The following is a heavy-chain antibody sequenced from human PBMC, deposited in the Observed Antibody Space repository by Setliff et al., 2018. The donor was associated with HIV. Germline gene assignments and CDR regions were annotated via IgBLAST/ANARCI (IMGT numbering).Heavy chain of an antibody. D-gene: IGHD2-21*01. V-gene: IGHV4-59*04. CDR2: VSQSGST. Sequence: SETLSLTCSVSGVSMTNNYWTWTRQSPGKRLEWIGSVSQSGSTYYNPSLKSRITISVDRSKNLFSLKLISVTAADQGVYYCARVPVAGANWFDPWGLGTLVTVSS. CDR3: ARVPVAGANWFDP. CDR1: GVSMTNNY. J-gene: IGHJ5*02.